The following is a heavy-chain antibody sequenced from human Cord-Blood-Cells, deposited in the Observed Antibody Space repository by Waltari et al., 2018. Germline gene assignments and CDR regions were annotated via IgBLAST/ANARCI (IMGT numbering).Heavy chain of an antibody. CDR2: IKQDGSEK. Sequence: EVQLVESGGGLVQPGGSLRLSCAASGFTFSRFWMSWVRQDPGKGLEWVANIKQDGSEKYYVDSVKGRFTISRDNAKNSLYLQMNSLRAEDTAVYYCARVVNCLDAFDIWGQGTMVTVSS. J-gene: IGHJ3*02. V-gene: IGHV3-7*01. CDR3: ARVVNCLDAFDI. CDR1: GFTFSRFW. D-gene: IGHD1-1*01.